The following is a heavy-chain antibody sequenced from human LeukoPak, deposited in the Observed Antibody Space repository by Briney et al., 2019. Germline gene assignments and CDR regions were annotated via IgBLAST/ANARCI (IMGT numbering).Heavy chain of an antibody. J-gene: IGHJ4*02. CDR1: GDSFSNYCAT. CDR3: AKAWLLTGLSN. V-gene: IGHV6-1*01. CDR2: TYYGSKWNN. Sequence: SQTLSLTCAISGDSFSNYCATWNWIRQSPSRGLEWLGRTYYGSKWNNDYAVSVKSRITINQNTSKNQLSFQLNSVTPEDTAVYYGAKAWLLTGLSNWGQGTLVTVSS. D-gene: IGHD3-9*01.